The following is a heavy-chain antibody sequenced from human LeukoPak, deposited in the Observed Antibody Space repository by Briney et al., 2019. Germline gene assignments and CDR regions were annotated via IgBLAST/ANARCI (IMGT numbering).Heavy chain of an antibody. V-gene: IGHV1-18*01. CDR3: ARVTYLRPYQLDY. D-gene: IGHD2-2*01. Sequence: GASVKVSCKASGYTFANYGINWVRQAPGQGLEWMGWISLDSGNTGYAQRVQGRVTLTTDTSTSTAYMGLRSLRSDDTAVYFCARVTYLRPYQLDYWGQGTLVSISS. J-gene: IGHJ4*02. CDR2: ISLDSGNT. CDR1: GYTFANYG.